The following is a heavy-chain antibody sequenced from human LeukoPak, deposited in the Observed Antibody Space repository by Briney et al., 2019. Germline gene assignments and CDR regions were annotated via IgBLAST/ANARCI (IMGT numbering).Heavy chain of an antibody. CDR1: GGTFIRCA. CDR3: ARHMTTVVSTMGYYYGMDV. D-gene: IGHD4-23*01. J-gene: IGHJ6*02. CDR2: IIPIFGTA. Sequence: GASVKVSCKTSGGTFIRCALSWVRQAPGQGLEWMGGIIPIFGTADYAQKFQGRVTITADESTSTAYMELSSLKSEDTAVYYCARHMTTVVSTMGYYYGMDVWGQGTTVTVSS. V-gene: IGHV1-69*13.